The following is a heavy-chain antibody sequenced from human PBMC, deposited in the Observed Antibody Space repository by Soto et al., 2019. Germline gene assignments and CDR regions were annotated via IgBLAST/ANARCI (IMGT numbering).Heavy chain of an antibody. V-gene: IGHV5-51*01. Sequence: GESLKISCKGSGYSFTSYWIGWVRQMPGKGLECMGIIYPGDSDTRYSPSFQGQVTISADKSISTAYLQWSSLKASDTAMYYCARLQAAAGDNDLTFDYWGQGTLVTVS. CDR3: ARLQAAAGDNDLTFDY. D-gene: IGHD6-13*01. CDR2: IYPGDSDT. CDR1: GYSFTSYW. J-gene: IGHJ4*02.